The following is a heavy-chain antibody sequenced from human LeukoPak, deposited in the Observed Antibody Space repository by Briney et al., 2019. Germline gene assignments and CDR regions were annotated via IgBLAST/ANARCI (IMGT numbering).Heavy chain of an antibody. J-gene: IGHJ6*03. CDR1: GYSISTGYY. Sequence: SETLSLTCTVSGYSISTGYYWDWIRQPPGKGLEWIGTFYHGGSTYYNPSLKSRVTISVDKSKNQFSLKLTSVTAADTAVYYCARLTPTTLSLYYYYMDVWGKGTTVTVSS. CDR2: FYHGGST. D-gene: IGHD2/OR15-2a*01. V-gene: IGHV4-38-2*02. CDR3: ARLTPTTLSLYYYYMDV.